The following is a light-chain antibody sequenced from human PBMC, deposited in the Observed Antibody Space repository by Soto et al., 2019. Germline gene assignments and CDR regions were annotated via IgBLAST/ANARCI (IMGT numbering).Light chain of an antibody. CDR2: LSSDGSH. J-gene: IGLJ2*01. CDR1: SGHSSYA. CDR3: QTWDTGARVV. Sequence: QSVLTQSPSASASLGASVKLTCTLSSGHSSYAIAWHQQQPEKGPRSLMKLSSDGSHSKGDGIPDRFSGSSSGAERYLTISSLQYEDEADYYCQTWDTGARVVFGGGTKLTVL. V-gene: IGLV4-69*01.